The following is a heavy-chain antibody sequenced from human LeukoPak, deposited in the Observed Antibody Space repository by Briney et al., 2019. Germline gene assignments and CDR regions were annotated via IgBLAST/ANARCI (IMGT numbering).Heavy chain of an antibody. Sequence: GGSLRLSCAASGFTFSSYWMSWVRQAPGKGLEWVANIKQDGSEKYYVDSVKGRFTISRDNAKNSLYLQMNSLRAEDTAVYYCARVGGLDDILTGYAEDYWGQGTLVTVSS. J-gene: IGHJ4*02. CDR3: ARVGGLDDILTGYAEDY. CDR2: IKQDGSEK. D-gene: IGHD3-9*01. CDR1: GFTFSSYW. V-gene: IGHV3-7*01.